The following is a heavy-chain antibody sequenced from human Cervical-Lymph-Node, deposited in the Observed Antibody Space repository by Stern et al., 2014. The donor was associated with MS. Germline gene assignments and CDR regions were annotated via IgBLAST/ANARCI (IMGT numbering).Heavy chain of an antibody. Sequence: QVQLVESGGGVVQPGTSLRLSCSGSGFTFSSYAMHWVRQGPGKGLEWLAVVANDGSDPYYVNSVKGRFTISRDNSKNTVYLQMNSLRDEDTAVYYCAKGVCGGDARYCTNFDWWGQGTLVTVSS. J-gene: IGHJ4*02. CDR1: GFTFSSYA. D-gene: IGHD2-21*02. CDR2: VANDGSDP. V-gene: IGHV3-30*18. CDR3: AKGVCGGDARYCTNFDW.